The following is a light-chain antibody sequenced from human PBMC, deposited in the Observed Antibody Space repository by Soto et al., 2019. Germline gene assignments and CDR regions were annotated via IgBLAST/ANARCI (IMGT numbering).Light chain of an antibody. CDR3: QQYNNWPLT. V-gene: IGKV3-15*01. CDR1: QSVSSN. J-gene: IGKJ4*01. CDR2: GAS. Sequence: EVVMTQSPATLSVSLGDRVTLSCRASQSVSSNLAWYQQKPGQGPRLLIYGASTRATGIPARFSGSGSGTEFTLTISSLQSEDFAVYSCQQYNNWPLTFGGGTKVEIK.